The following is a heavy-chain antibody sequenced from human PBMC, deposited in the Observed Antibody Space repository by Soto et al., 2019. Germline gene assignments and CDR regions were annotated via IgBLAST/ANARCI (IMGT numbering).Heavy chain of an antibody. D-gene: IGHD2-21*02. CDR2: IKQDGSEK. J-gene: IGHJ3*02. CDR1: GFIFSNYW. V-gene: IGHV3-7*01. CDR3: ARDRYCGADCYDAFDI. Sequence: EMQLVESGGGLVQPGGSLRLSCAASGFIFSNYWMSWFSQAPGKGLEWVANIKQDGSEKYFVDSVKGRVTISRDNAKDSLYLQMNNLRAEDTAVYYCARDRYCGADCYDAFDIWGQGTMVTVSS.